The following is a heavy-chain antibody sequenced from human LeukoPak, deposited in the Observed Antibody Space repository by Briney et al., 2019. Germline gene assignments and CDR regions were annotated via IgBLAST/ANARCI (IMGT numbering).Heavy chain of an antibody. D-gene: IGHD3-10*01. CDR3: ARNYGSGADAFDI. V-gene: IGHV1-2*02. CDR1: GYTFTGYY. Sequence: ASVKVSCKASGYTFTGYYMHWVRQAPGQGLEWMGWINPNSGGTNYAQKFQGRVTMTRDTSISIAYMELSRLRSDDTAVYYCARNYGSGADAFDIWGQGTMVTVSS. CDR2: INPNSGGT. J-gene: IGHJ3*02.